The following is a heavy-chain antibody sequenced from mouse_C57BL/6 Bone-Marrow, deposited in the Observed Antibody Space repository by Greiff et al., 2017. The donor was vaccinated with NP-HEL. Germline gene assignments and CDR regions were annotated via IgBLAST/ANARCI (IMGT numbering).Heavy chain of an antibody. J-gene: IGHJ2*01. CDR2: FHPYNDDT. D-gene: IGHD1-1*01. CDR3: ARGDSYGSSLDY. Sequence: VQLKESGAELVKPGASVKMSCKASGYTFTTYPIEWMKQNHGKSLEWIGNFHPYNDDTKYNEKFKGKATLTVEKSSSTVYLELSRLTSDDSAVYYCARGDSYGSSLDYWGQGTTLTVSS. V-gene: IGHV1-47*01. CDR1: GYTFTTYP.